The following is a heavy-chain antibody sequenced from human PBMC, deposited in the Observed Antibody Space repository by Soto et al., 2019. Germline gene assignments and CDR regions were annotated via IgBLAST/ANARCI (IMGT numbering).Heavy chain of an antibody. CDR2: IKYDESEK. Sequence: VQLVESGGGLVQPGGSLRLSCVASGFTFRTYWMAWVHQAPEKGLEWVANIKYDESEKYYVDSVKGRFTVSRDNARNSLFVQMNSLRAEDTAVYYCARVRTEIYYGMDVWGQGTTVTVSS. J-gene: IGHJ6*02. CDR1: GFTFRTYW. CDR3: ARVRTEIYYGMDV. V-gene: IGHV3-7*05.